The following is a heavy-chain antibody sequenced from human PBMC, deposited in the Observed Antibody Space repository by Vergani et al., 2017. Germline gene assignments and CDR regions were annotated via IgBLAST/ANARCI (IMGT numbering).Heavy chain of an antibody. V-gene: IGHV4-4*09. CDR3: ARLSRRDPEDY. J-gene: IGHJ4*02. CDR1: GVSISSYY. D-gene: IGHD2-21*02. CDR2: IYTSGSP. Sequence: QVQLQESGPGLVKPSETLSLTCTVSGVSISSYYWSWIRQPPGKGLEWIGYIYTSGSPNYNPSLKSRVTISVDTSKNQFSLKLSSVTAADTAVYYCARLSRRDPEDYWGQGTLVTVSS.